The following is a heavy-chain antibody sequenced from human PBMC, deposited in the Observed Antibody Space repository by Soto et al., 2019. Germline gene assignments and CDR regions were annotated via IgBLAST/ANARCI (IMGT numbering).Heavy chain of an antibody. D-gene: IGHD6-13*01. CDR3: AIDQRGYGSTARIDY. V-gene: IGHV3-23*01. CDR1: GFTFSSDA. Sequence: EVQLLESGGGLVQPGGSLRLSCAASGFTFSSDAMSWVRLAPGKGLEWVSSISGSGGSTYYADSVKGRFTISRDNSKDSLYLQMNSKRAEDTAVYYCAIDQRGYGSTARIDYWGQGTLVTVSS. CDR2: ISGSGGST. J-gene: IGHJ4*02.